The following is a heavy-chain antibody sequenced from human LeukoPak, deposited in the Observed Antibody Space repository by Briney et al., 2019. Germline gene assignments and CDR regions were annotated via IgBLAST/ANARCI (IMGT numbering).Heavy chain of an antibody. Sequence: ASVKVSCKASGYTFSDYYIHWVRQAPGQGLEWMGWINPNSGGTNYAQKFQGSVTMTRDTSISTAYMELSRLRSDDSAVYYCARDRLGCGEFDYWGQGTLVTVSS. D-gene: IGHD4-17*01. V-gene: IGHV1-2*02. CDR1: GYTFSDYY. CDR3: ARDRLGCGEFDY. J-gene: IGHJ4*02. CDR2: INPNSGGT.